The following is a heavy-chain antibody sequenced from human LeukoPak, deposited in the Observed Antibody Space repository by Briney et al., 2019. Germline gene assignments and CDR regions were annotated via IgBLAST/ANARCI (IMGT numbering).Heavy chain of an antibody. CDR2: MHHSGST. CDR1: GYSISTDYD. Sequence: SETLSLTCAVSGYSISTDYDWGWIRQPPGKGLEWIGSMHHSGSTYYNPSLKSRVTISLDTSKNQVSLKLNSVTAADTAVYYCARDRSYYTFDYWGQGTLVTVSA. CDR3: ARDRSYYTFDY. D-gene: IGHD3-10*01. J-gene: IGHJ4*02. V-gene: IGHV4-38-2*02.